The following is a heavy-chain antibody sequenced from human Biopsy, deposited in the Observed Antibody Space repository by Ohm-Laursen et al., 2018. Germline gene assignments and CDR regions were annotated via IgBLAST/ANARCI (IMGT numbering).Heavy chain of an antibody. D-gene: IGHD2-2*01. J-gene: IGHJ6*02. V-gene: IGHV4-61*01. CDR1: GGSVSDSFHF. Sequence: GTLSLTCTVSGGSVSDSFHFWSWIRQPPGKGLEWIGDVYYSGTTNYNPSLKSRLTISVDTSKNQFSLNLNSVTAADTAVYFCARDVKRYCSGTSCYSGYFGMDVWGQGTTVTVS. CDR2: VYYSGTT. CDR3: ARDVKRYCSGTSCYSGYFGMDV.